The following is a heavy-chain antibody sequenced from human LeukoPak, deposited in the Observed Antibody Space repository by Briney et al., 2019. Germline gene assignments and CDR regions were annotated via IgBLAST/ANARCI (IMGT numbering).Heavy chain of an antibody. CDR3: ARRATRENYFDY. Sequence: SETLSLTCTVPGGSISSYYWSWIRQPPGKGLEWIGYIYYSGSTNYNPSLNSRVTISVDMSKNQFSLRLTSVTAADTAVYFCARRATRENYFDYWGQGTLVTVSP. CDR1: GGSISSYY. D-gene: IGHD1-26*01. V-gene: IGHV4-59*08. J-gene: IGHJ4*02. CDR2: IYYSGST.